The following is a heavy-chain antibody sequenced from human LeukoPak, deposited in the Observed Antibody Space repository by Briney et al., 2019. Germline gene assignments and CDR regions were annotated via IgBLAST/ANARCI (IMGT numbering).Heavy chain of an antibody. CDR2: IIPIFGTA. V-gene: IGHV1-69*13. D-gene: IGHD6-13*01. J-gene: IGHJ4*02. CDR3: ARGGTSSWPPRPFDY. CDR1: GGTFSSYA. Sequence: GASVKVSCKASGGTFSSYAISWVRQAPGQGLEWMGGIIPIFGTANYAQKFQGRATITADESTSTAYMELSSLRSEDTAVYYCARGGTSSWPPRPFDYWGQGTLVTVSS.